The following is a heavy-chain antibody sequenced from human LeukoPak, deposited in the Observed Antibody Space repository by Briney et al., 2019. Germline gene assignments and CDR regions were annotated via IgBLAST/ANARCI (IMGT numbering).Heavy chain of an antibody. J-gene: IGHJ4*02. CDR2: ISYDGSNK. V-gene: IGHV3-30-3*01. CDR3: AREATVAAPDY. CDR1: GFTFSSYA. Sequence: GGSLRLSCAASGFTFSSYAMHWVRQAPGKGLEWVAVISYDGSNKYYADSVKGRFTISRDNSKNTLYLQMNSLRAEDTAVYYCAREATVAAPDYWGQGTLVTVSS. D-gene: IGHD6-19*01.